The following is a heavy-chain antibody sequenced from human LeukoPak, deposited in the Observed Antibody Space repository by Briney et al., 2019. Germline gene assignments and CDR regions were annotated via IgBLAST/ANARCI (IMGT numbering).Heavy chain of an antibody. CDR1: GFTFSNYW. V-gene: IGHV3-7*01. J-gene: IGHJ6*02. CDR2: MKEDGSAR. Sequence: GGSLRLSCVASGFTFSNYWMSWARQAPGKGLEWLANMKEDGSARYYVDSMKGRFTISRDNAKNSLYLQMNSLRAEDTAVYYCAREQGWSDSYYGMGVWGQGTTVTVSS. CDR3: AREQGWSDSYYGMGV.